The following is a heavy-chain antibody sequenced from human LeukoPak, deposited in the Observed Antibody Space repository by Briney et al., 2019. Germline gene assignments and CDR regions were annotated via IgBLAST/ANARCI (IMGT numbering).Heavy chain of an antibody. Sequence: PGGSLRLCCAVSGFTFSSYEMNWVRQAPGKGREWVAAIWYDGSNKYYGDSVKGRFTISRDNSKNTLYLQMNSLRAEDTAAYYCARAGYGDPHFDFWGQGTLVTVSS. V-gene: IGHV3-33*08. D-gene: IGHD4-17*01. CDR2: IWYDGSNK. CDR1: GFTFSSYE. CDR3: ARAGYGDPHFDF. J-gene: IGHJ4*02.